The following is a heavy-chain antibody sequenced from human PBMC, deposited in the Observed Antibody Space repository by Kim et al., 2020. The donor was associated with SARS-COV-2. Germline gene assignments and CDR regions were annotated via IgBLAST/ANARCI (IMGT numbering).Heavy chain of an antibody. D-gene: IGHD2-2*01. V-gene: IGHV3-21*06. J-gene: IGHJ4*02. Sequence: GGSLRLSCAASGFSFSAYSMNWVRQAPGMGLEWVSSISRDSSYIFYAASVEGRFTISRDNAKSSLFLQMNSLRGEDTAVYYCATRLVGAPLDYWGQGALVTVSS. CDR3: ATRLVGAPLDY. CDR2: ISRDSSYI. CDR1: GFSFSAYS.